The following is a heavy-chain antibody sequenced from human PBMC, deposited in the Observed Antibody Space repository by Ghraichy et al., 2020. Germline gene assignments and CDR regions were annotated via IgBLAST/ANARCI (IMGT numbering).Heavy chain of an antibody. D-gene: IGHD6-19*01. CDR1: GGTFSSYA. J-gene: IGHJ4*02. CDR3: ATFYRYSSAFDY. V-gene: IGHV1-69*05. CDR2: IIPIFGTA. Sequence: SVKVSCKASGGTFSSYAISWVRQAPGQGLEWMGGIIPIFGTANYAQKFQGRVTITTDESTSTAYMELSSLRSEDTAVYYCATFYRYSSAFDYWGQGTLVTVSS.